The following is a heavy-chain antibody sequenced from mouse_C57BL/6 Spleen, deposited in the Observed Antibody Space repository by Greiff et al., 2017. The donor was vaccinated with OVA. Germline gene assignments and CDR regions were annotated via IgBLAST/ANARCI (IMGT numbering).Heavy chain of an antibody. CDR3: AKRDGNYDYAMDY. CDR1: GFSLTSYG. D-gene: IGHD2-1*01. Sequence: VQLQQSGPGLVQPSQSLSITCTVSGFSLTSYGVHWVRQSPGKGLEWLGVIWRGGSTDYNAAFMSRLSITKDNSKSQVFFKMNSLQADDTAIYYCAKRDGNYDYAMDYWGQGTSVTVSS. CDR2: IWRGGST. J-gene: IGHJ4*01. V-gene: IGHV2-5*01.